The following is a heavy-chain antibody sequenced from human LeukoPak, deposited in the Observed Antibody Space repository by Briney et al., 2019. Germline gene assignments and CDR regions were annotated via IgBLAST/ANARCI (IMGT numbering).Heavy chain of an antibody. CDR3: ARFRRYYDSSGYYPYYFDY. J-gene: IGHJ4*02. V-gene: IGHV4-59*08. D-gene: IGHD3-22*01. CDR1: GDSINNYY. CDR2: IYYSGST. Sequence: PSETLSLTCSVSGDSINNYYWNWIRQPPGKGLEWIGYIYYSGSTRYNPSLQSRVTMSIGTSKTQFSLKLDSVTAADTAVYYCARFRRYYDSSGYYPYYFDYWGQGTLVTVSS.